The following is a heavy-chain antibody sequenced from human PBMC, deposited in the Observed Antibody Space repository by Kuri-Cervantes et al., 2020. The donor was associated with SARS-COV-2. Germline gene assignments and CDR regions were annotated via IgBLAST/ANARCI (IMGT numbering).Heavy chain of an antibody. CDR3: VGETDTAMAFFDY. J-gene: IGHJ4*02. D-gene: IGHD5-18*01. CDR1: GFTFSSYS. Sequence: LSLTCAVSGFTFSSYSMNWVRQAPGKGLEWVSSISSSSSYIYYADSVKGRLTISRDNAKNSLYLQMNSLRAEGTAVYYCVGETDTAMAFFDYWGQGTLVTVSS. V-gene: IGHV3-21*01. CDR2: ISSSSSYI.